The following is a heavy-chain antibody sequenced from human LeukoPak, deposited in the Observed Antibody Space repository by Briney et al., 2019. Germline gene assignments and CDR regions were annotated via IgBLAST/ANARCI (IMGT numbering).Heavy chain of an antibody. V-gene: IGHV4-59*01. CDR1: GRSISSYY. J-gene: IGHJ6*03. CDR2: IYYSGST. D-gene: IGHD4-23*01. Sequence: SETLSLTCTVSGRSISSYYWSWIRQPPGKGLEWIGYIYYSGSTNYNPSLKSRVTISVDTSKNQFSLKLSSVTAADTAVYYCARDHYGGNSLFLGKNYYYYYMDVWGKGTTVTVSS. CDR3: ARDHYGGNSLFLGKNYYYYYMDV.